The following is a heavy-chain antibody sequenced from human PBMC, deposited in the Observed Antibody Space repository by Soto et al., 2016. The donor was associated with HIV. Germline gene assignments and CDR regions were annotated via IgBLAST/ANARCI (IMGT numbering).Heavy chain of an antibody. V-gene: IGHV3-48*04. CDR3: ARGAYDSSFD. D-gene: IGHD3-22*01. Sequence: EVQLVESGGGLVQPGGSLRLSCAASGFTFSSYSMNWVRQAPGKGLEWVSYISSSSSTIYYADSVKGRFTISRDNAKNSLYLQMNSLRAEDTAVYYCARGAYDSSFDWGQGTLVTVSS. J-gene: IGHJ4*02. CDR2: ISSSSSTI. CDR1: GFTFSSYS.